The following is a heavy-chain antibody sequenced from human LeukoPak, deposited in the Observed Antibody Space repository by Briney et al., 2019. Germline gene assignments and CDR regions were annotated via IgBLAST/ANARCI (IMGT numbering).Heavy chain of an antibody. Sequence: GGSLRLSCAASGFSVSTNYMSWVRQAPGKGLEWVSIIYAGGSTYYADSVKGRFSISRDSSNNALYLQMKNLRADDTAVYYCARGLYTGDVDTTIYYFDYWGQGTLVTVSS. D-gene: IGHD5-18*01. J-gene: IGHJ4*02. CDR2: IYAGGST. V-gene: IGHV3-53*01. CDR3: ARGLYTGDVDTTIYYFDY. CDR1: GFSVSTNY.